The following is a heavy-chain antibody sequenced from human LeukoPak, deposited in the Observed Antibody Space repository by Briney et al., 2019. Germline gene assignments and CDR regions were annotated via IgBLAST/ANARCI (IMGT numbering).Heavy chain of an antibody. Sequence: SETLSLTCTVSGGSSSSYYWSWIRQPPGKGLEWIGYIYYSGSTNYNPSLKSRVTISVDTSKNQFSLKLSSVTAADTAVYYCARSRPPYDYVYYYWGQGTLVTASS. D-gene: IGHD3-16*01. V-gene: IGHV4-59*01. J-gene: IGHJ4*02. CDR3: ARSRPPYDYVYYY. CDR1: GGSSSSYY. CDR2: IYYSGST.